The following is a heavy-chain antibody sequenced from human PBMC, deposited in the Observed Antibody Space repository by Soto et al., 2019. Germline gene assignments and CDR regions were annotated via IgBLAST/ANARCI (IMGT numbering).Heavy chain of an antibody. V-gene: IGHV3-66*01. CDR3: ARGDQPSSGRYVDY. J-gene: IGHJ4*02. CDR2: IYSGGST. Sequence: SLRLSCAASGFTVSSNYMSWVRQAPGKGLEWVSVIYSGGSTYYADSVKGRFTISRDNSKNTLYLQMNSLRAEDTAVYYCARGDQPSSGRYVDYWGQGTLVNVSS. D-gene: IGHD1-26*01. CDR1: GFTVSSNY.